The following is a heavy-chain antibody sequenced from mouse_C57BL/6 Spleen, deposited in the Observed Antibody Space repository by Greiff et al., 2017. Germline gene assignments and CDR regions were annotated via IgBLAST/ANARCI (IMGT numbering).Heavy chain of an antibody. D-gene: IGHD1-1*01. J-gene: IGHJ1*03. CDR2: IDPNSGGT. V-gene: IGHV1-72*01. Sequence: QAQLQQSGAELVKPGASVKLSCKASGYTFTSYWMHWVKQRPGRGLEWIGRIDPNSGGTKYNEKFKSKATLTVDKPSSTAYMQLSSLTSEDSAVYYCARDYYGSSYGWYFDVWGTGTTVTVSS. CDR3: ARDYYGSSYGWYFDV. CDR1: GYTFTSYW.